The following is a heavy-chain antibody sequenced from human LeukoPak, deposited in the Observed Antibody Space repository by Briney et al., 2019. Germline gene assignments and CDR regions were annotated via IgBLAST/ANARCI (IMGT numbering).Heavy chain of an antibody. CDR1: DGSISSYY. V-gene: IGHV4-59*01. J-gene: IGHJ4*02. D-gene: IGHD2-15*01. CDR3: ARHPVGTYYFDY. Sequence: SETLSLTCTVSDGSISSYYWSWIRQPPGKGLEWIGYIYYSGSTNYNPSLKSRVTISVDTSKNQFSLKLSSVTAADTAVYYCARHPVGTYYFDYWGQGTLVTVSS. CDR2: IYYSGST.